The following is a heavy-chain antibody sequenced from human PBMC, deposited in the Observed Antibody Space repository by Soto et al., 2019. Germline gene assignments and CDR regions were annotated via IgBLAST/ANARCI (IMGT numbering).Heavy chain of an antibody. J-gene: IGHJ4*02. CDR3: ARGYSSGLSILPYYFDL. V-gene: IGHV5-51*01. Sequence: PGESLKISCPGSGYRFTSYWIAWVRQFPGKGLEIMGIIYPDDFYTRYDPSFQGQVTISVDNSISTAYLQWSSLKAPDTAMYFCARGYSSGLSILPYYFDLWGQGTLVTVSS. CDR2: IYPDDFYT. CDR1: GYRFTSYW. D-gene: IGHD6-19*01.